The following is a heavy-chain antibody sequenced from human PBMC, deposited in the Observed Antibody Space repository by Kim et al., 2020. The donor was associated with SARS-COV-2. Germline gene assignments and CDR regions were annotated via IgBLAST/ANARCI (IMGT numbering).Heavy chain of an antibody. D-gene: IGHD1-1*01. CDR3: ARVVYYGMDV. J-gene: IGHJ6*02. Sequence: DTDYPGSAKGRFTISRENAKNSSYLQMNSLRAGDTAVYYCARVVYYGMDVWGQGTTVTVSS. CDR2: DT. V-gene: IGHV3-13*01.